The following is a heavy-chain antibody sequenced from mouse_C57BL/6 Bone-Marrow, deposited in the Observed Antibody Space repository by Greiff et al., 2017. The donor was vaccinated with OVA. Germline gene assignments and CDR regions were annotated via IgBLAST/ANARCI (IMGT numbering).Heavy chain of an antibody. V-gene: IGHV1-55*01. CDR1: GYTFTSYW. J-gene: IGHJ4*01. CDR2: IYPGSGST. D-gene: IGHD1-1*01. CDR3: ARFITTVVATGYYAMDY. Sequence: QVQLQQPGAELVKPGASVKMSCKASGYTFTSYWITWVKQRPGQGLEWIGDIYPGSGSTNYNEKFKGKATLTVDTSSSTAYMQLSSLTSEDSAVYYCARFITTVVATGYYAMDYWGRGTSVTVTS.